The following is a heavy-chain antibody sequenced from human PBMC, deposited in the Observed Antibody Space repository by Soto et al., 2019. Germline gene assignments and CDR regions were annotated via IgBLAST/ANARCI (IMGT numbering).Heavy chain of an antibody. CDR1: GDSISSSGYY. J-gene: IGHJ4*02. D-gene: IGHD3-10*01. CDR2: IDHSGRT. V-gene: IGHV4-39*01. Sequence: QLHMQESGPGPVKPAETLSLTCTVSGDSISSSGYYWAWIRQPPGQGLGWIANIDHSGRTYYNPSVKLRVAFAVDTAKNPFYLKVTPVTAADTAGYYFAIHITVHGFESYFDQWGQAELVTVSS. CDR3: AIHITVHGFESYFDQ.